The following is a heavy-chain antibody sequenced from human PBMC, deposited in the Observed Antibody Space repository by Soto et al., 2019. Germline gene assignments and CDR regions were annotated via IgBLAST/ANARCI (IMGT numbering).Heavy chain of an antibody. CDR3: AKDHDWLLFPGINKPMNWFDP. V-gene: IGHV3-30*18. Sequence: VGSLRLSCAASGFTFSSYGMHWVRQAPGKGLEWVAVISYDGSNKYYADSVKGRFTISRDNSKNTLYLQMNSLRAEDTAVYYCAKDHDWLLFPGINKPMNWFDPWGQGTLVTVSS. CDR2: ISYDGSNK. CDR1: GFTFSSYG. D-gene: IGHD3-9*01. J-gene: IGHJ5*02.